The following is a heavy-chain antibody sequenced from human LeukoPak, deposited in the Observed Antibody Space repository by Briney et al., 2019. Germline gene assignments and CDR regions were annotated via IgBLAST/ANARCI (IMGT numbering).Heavy chain of an antibody. Sequence: SETLSLTCTVSGGSINSYYWSWIRQPPGKGLEWIAYIYYSGSTSYNPSLKSRVTISVDTSKNQLSLKLSSVTAADTAVYYCARGLSRTRRDYWGQGTLVTVSS. CDR1: GGSINSYY. V-gene: IGHV4-59*12. D-gene: IGHD2-2*01. J-gene: IGHJ4*02. CDR2: IYYSGST. CDR3: ARGLSRTRRDY.